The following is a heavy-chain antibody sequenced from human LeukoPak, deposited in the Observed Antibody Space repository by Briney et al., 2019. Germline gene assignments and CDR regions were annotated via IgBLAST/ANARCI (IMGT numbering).Heavy chain of an antibody. CDR1: GYTFTGYY. CDR3: ASTIAAAGTSYSY. D-gene: IGHD6-13*01. V-gene: IGHV1-2*02. J-gene: IGHJ4*02. Sequence: ASVKVSCKASGYTFTGYYMHWVRQAPGQGLEWMGWINPNSGGTNYAQKFQGRVTMTRDTSISTAYVELSRLRSDDTAVYYCASTIAAAGTSYSYWGQGTLVTVSS. CDR2: INPNSGGT.